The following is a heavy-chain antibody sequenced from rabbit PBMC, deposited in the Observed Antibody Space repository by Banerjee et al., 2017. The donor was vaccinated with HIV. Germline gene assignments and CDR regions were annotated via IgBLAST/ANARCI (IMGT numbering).Heavy chain of an antibody. D-gene: IGHD1-1*01. J-gene: IGHJ4*01. CDR1: GFSFSSSYD. CDR3: ARTYGTASGDTYLNL. CDR2: IYTGDGST. Sequence: QSLEESGGDLVQPGASLTLTCTASGFSFSSSYDMCWVRQAPGKGLEWIACIYTGDGSTYYASWAKGRFTISKTSSTTVTLQMTSLTAADTATYFCARTYGTASGDTYLNLWGPGTLVTVS. V-gene: IGHV1S40*01.